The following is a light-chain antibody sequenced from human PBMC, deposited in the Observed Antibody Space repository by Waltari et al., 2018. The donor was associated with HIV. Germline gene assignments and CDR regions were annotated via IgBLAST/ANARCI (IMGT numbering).Light chain of an antibody. CDR2: SNN. Sequence: QSVLTQPPSASGTPGQRVTISCSGSSSNIGSNTVNWYQQLPGTAPKLLIYSNNQRPSGVPDRLSGSKSGTSASLAISGLQSEDEADYYCTAWDDGLSDPVFGGGTKLTVL. CDR1: SSNIGSNT. V-gene: IGLV1-44*01. J-gene: IGLJ3*02. CDR3: TAWDDGLSDPV.